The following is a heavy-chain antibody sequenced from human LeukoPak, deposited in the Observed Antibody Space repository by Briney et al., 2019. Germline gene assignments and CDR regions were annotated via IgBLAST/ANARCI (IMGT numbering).Heavy chain of an antibody. J-gene: IGHJ3*02. D-gene: IGHD3-22*01. Sequence: GGSLRLSCAASGFTFSSYAMHWVRQAPDKGLEWVAVISYDGSNKYYADSVKGRFTISRDNSKNTLYLQMNSLRAEDTAVYYCAREGHYYDSSGRQAFDIWGQGTMVTVSS. CDR3: AREGHYYDSSGRQAFDI. CDR1: GFTFSSYA. CDR2: ISYDGSNK. V-gene: IGHV3-30*04.